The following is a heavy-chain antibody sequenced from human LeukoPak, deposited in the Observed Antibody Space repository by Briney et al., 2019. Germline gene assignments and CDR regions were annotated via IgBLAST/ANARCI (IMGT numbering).Heavy chain of an antibody. CDR3: ARDPAPCSI. Sequence: ASVKVPCKASGYPFTRYGLSWVRQAPGQGLEWMGWNSAYNGNTNYAQKLQGRVTMTTDTSTSTAYMELRSLRSDDTAVYYCARDPAPCSIWGQGTMVTVSS. CDR1: GYPFTRYG. CDR2: NSAYNGNT. J-gene: IGHJ3*02. V-gene: IGHV1-18*04. D-gene: IGHD3-10*02.